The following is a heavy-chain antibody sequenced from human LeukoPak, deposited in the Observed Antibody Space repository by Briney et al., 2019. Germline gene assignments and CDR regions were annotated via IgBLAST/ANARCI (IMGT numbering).Heavy chain of an antibody. CDR2: IYWNDDK. CDR1: GFSLSTSGVG. Sequence: SGPTLVNPTQTLTLTCTFSGFSLSTSGVGVGWIRQPPGKALEWLALIYWNDDKPCSPSLKSRLTITKDTSKNQVVLTMTNMDPEGTATYYCAHRVTSYYGSGTYYENWFDPWGQGILVTVS. J-gene: IGHJ5*02. CDR3: AHRVTSYYGSGTYYENWFDP. D-gene: IGHD3-10*01. V-gene: IGHV2-5*01.